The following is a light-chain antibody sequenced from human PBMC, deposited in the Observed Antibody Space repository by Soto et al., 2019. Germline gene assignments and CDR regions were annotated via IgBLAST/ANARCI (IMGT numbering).Light chain of an antibody. J-gene: IGKJ1*01. Sequence: DIQMTQSPSSLSASVGDAVTVTCWASQNINTDLNWYHQRPGKAPQLLISGASTLRSGVPSRFSGSGSGTDFTLTIGSLQPEDFGTYYCQQSYSFLRTFGPGTKVEL. CDR2: GAS. CDR1: QNINTD. V-gene: IGKV1-39*01. CDR3: QQSYSFLRT.